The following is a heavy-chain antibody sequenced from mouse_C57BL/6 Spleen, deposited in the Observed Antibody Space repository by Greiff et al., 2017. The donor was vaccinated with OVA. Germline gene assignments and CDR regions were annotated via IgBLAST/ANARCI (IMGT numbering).Heavy chain of an antibody. CDR1: GYTFTSYW. D-gene: IGHD1-3*01. J-gene: IGHJ1*03. V-gene: IGHV1-61*01. CDR3: ARDYNRYVDV. CDR2: IYPSDSET. Sequence: QVQLQQPGAELVRPGSSVKLSCKASGYTFTSYWMDWVKQRPGQGLEWIGNIYPSDSETNYNQKFKDKATLTVDKSSSTAYMQLSSLTSEDSAVYYCARDYNRYVDVWGTGTTVTVSS.